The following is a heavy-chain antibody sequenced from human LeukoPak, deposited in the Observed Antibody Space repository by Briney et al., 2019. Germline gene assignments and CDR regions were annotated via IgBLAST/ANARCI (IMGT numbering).Heavy chain of an antibody. V-gene: IGHV3-30*02. D-gene: IGHD2-21*01. J-gene: IGHJ4*02. CDR1: GFSFSNYG. CDR2: IRSDGSIK. Sequence: GWSLRLSCTTSGFSFSNYGMHWVRQAPGKGLEWVTFIRSDGSIKYYADSVKGRFTISRDNSKNTLFLQMNSLRAEDTAVYYCAKDLWTPYFDYWGQGTLVTVSS. CDR3: AKDLWTPYFDY.